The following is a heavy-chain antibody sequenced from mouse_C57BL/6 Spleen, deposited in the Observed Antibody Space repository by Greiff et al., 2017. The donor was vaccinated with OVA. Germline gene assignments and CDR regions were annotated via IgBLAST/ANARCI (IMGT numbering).Heavy chain of an antibody. J-gene: IGHJ1*03. D-gene: IGHD2-5*01. V-gene: IGHV5-6*01. CDR3: ARQDSNYWYFDV. CDR1: GFTFSSYG. Sequence: VQLKQSGGDLVKPGGSLKLSCAASGFTFSSYGMSWVRQTPDKRLEWVATISSGGSYTYYPDSVKGRFTISRDNAKNTLYLQMSSLKSEDTAMYYCARQDSNYWYFDVWGTGTTVTVSS. CDR2: ISSGGSYT.